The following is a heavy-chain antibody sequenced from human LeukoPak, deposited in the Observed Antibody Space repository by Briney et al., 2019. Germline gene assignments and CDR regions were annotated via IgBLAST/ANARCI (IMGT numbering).Heavy chain of an antibody. D-gene: IGHD1-14*01. Sequence: SETLSLTCAVYGGSFSGYYWSWIRQPPGKGLEWIGEINHSGSTNYNPSLKSRVTISVDMSKNQFSLKLSSVTAADTAVYYCARGVNPWYFDYWGQGTLVTVSS. CDR1: GGSFSGYY. CDR3: ARGVNPWYFDY. CDR2: INHSGST. V-gene: IGHV4-34*01. J-gene: IGHJ4*02.